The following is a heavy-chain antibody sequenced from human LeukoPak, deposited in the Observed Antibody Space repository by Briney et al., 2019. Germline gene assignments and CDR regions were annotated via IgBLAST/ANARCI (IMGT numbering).Heavy chain of an antibody. D-gene: IGHD3-3*01. CDR3: AKAYVFYGGSRNYYFDY. V-gene: IGHV3-23*01. CDR1: GFTFSSYA. Sequence: GGSLRLSCAASGFTFSSYAMSWARQAPGKGLEWVSAISGSGGTTYYADSVKGRFTISRDNSKNTLYLQMNSLRAEDTALYYCAKAYVFYGGSRNYYFDYWGQGTLVTVSS. J-gene: IGHJ4*02. CDR2: ISGSGGTT.